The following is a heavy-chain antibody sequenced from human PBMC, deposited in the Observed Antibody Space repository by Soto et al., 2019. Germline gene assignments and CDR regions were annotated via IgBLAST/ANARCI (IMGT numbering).Heavy chain of an antibody. CDR3: AGSITTVTSGRWWFDP. CDR1: GGSISSYY. J-gene: IGHJ5*02. CDR2: IYYSGST. D-gene: IGHD4-4*01. Sequence: SETLSLTCTVSGGSISSYYWSWIRQPPGKGLEWIGYIYYSGSTNYNPSLKSRVTISVDTSKNQFSLKLSSVTAADTAVYYCAGSITTVTSGRWWFDPWGPGTLVTVSS. V-gene: IGHV4-59*08.